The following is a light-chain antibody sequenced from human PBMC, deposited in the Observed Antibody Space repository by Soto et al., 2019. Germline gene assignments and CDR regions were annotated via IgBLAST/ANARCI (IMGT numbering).Light chain of an antibody. CDR3: ASYTSSSTSVI. V-gene: IGLV1-40*01. CDR1: SSNIGAGYD. CDR2: GNN. J-gene: IGLJ2*01. Sequence: QSVLTQPPSVSGAPGQRVTISCTGSSSNIGAGYDVHWYQQLPGTAPKLLIYGNNNRPSGISSRFSGSKSGNTASLTISGLQAEDEADYYCASYTSSSTSVIFGRGTKLTVL.